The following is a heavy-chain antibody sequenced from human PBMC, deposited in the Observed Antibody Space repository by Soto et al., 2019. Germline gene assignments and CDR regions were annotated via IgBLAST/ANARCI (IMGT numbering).Heavy chain of an antibody. Sequence: EVQLVESGGGLVQPGGSLRLSCAASGITFSVHNMNWVRQAPGKGLEWVSYISRDSGTIYYADSVKGRLTISRDNAKNSLYLQMNNLRDEDTAVYYCVRDNGDWELSYDAFDIWGQGTMVTVSS. CDR1: GITFSVHN. V-gene: IGHV3-48*02. D-gene: IGHD1-26*01. J-gene: IGHJ3*02. CDR3: VRDNGDWELSYDAFDI. CDR2: ISRDSGTI.